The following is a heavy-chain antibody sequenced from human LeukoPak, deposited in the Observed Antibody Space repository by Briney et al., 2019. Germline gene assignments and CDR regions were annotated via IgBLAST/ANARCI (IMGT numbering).Heavy chain of an antibody. V-gene: IGHV4-4*07. CDR2: IYTSGST. CDR1: GASISSYY. Sequence: SETLSLTCTVSGASISSYYWSWIRQPAGKGLEWIGRIYTSGSTNYNPSLKSRVTMSVDTSKNQFSLKLSSVTAADTAVYYCARAPAWTDTNYYYHIDVWGKGTTVTVSS. CDR3: ARAPAWTDTNYYYHIDV. J-gene: IGHJ6*03. D-gene: IGHD2-2*01.